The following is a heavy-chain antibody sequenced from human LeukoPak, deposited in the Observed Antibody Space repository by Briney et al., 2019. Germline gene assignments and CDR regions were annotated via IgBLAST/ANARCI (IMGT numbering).Heavy chain of an antibody. CDR1: GFTFSTYW. V-gene: IGHV3-7*01. J-gene: IGHJ4*02. D-gene: IGHD3-16*01. CDR3: VRAQGLGESENH. Sequence: GGSLRLSCAASGFTFSTYWMSWVRQAPGKGLEWVANIKQDGSEKYYVVSVEGRFTISRDNAKNSLLLQMNSLRAEDTAVYYCVRAQGLGESENHWGQGTLVTVSS. CDR2: IKQDGSEK.